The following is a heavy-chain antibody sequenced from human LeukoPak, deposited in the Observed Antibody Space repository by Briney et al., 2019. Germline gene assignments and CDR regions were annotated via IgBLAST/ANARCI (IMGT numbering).Heavy chain of an antibody. V-gene: IGHV3-7*01. CDR3: ARDSTGYGYEEWS. CDR1: GFTFSRYW. J-gene: IGHJ5*02. D-gene: IGHD5-18*01. CDR2: IKQDGSEN. Sequence: HPGGSLRLSCAASGFTFSRYWMSWVRQAPGKGLEWVANIKQDGSENFYVDSVKGRFTISRDNAKNSVFLQMNSLRADDTAVYYCARDSTGYGYEEWSWGQGTLVTVSS.